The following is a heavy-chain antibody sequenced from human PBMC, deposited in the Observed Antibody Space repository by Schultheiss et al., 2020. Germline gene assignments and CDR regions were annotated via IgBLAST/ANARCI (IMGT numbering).Heavy chain of an antibody. CDR1: GGSISSYY. CDR2: IYYSGST. CDR3: ARGEVEMATINGPYYYYGMDV. J-gene: IGHJ6*02. D-gene: IGHD5-24*01. V-gene: IGHV4-59*01. Sequence: SETLSLTCTVSGGSISSYYWSWIRQPPGKGLEWIGYIYYSGSTYYNPSLKSRVTISVDTSKNQFSLKLSSVTAADTAVYYCARGEVEMATINGPYYYYGMDVWGQGTTVTVSS.